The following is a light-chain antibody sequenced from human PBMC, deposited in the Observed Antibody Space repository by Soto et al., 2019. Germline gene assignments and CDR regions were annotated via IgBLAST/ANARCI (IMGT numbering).Light chain of an antibody. CDR3: SSYTSSSSLL. V-gene: IGLV2-14*02. CDR1: SSDVGSYNL. Sequence: QSVLTQPASVSGSPGQSITISCTGTSSDVGSYNLVSWYQQHPGKAPKLMIYEVSNRPSGVSNRFSASKSGNTASLTISGLQAEDEADYYCSSYTSSSSLLFGGGTKVTVL. J-gene: IGLJ3*02. CDR2: EVS.